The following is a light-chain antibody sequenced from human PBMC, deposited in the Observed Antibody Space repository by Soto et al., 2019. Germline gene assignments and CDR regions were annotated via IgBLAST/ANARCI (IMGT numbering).Light chain of an antibody. CDR2: GAS. J-gene: IGKJ1*01. CDR1: QDINNY. Sequence: DIQMTQSPSAMSASVGDRVTITCRASQDINNYVVWFQQKAGKVPKRLIYGASSLQSGVPSRFSGSGAGTEFTLTISSLQPEDFATYYCLQHSSFPRTFGQGTNVEMK. CDR3: LQHSSFPRT. V-gene: IGKV1-17*03.